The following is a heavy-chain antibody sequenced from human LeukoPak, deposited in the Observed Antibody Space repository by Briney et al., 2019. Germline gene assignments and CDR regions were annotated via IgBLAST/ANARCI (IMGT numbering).Heavy chain of an antibody. CDR2: INPNSGGT. Sequence: ASVKVSCKASGYTFTSYDINWVRQAPGQGLEWMGRINPNSGGTNYAQKFQGRVTMTRDTSISTAYMELSRLRSEDTAVYYCARDSSSSAFDYWGQGTLVTVSS. J-gene: IGHJ4*02. CDR3: ARDSSSSAFDY. D-gene: IGHD6-6*01. V-gene: IGHV1-2*06. CDR1: GYTFTSYD.